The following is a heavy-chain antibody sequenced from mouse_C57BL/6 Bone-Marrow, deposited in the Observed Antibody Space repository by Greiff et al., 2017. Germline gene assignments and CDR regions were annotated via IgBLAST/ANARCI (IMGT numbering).Heavy chain of an antibody. CDR2: IRSKSSNYAT. CDR1: GFTFNTYA. V-gene: IGHV10-3*01. Sequence: DVKLQESGGGLVQPKGSLKLSCAASGFTFNTYAMHWVRQAPGKGLEWVARIRSKSSNYATYYADSVKDRFTISRDDSHSMLYLQRNTLKTEDTAMYCCVRARRYGAMDYWGQGTSVTVSS. D-gene: IGHD2-10*02. CDR3: VRARRYGAMDY. J-gene: IGHJ4*01.